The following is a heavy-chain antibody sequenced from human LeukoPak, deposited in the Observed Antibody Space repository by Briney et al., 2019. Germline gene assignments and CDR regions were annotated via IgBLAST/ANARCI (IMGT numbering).Heavy chain of an antibody. J-gene: IGHJ4*02. CDR3: ARRWDSSGYYEDYFDY. D-gene: IGHD3-22*01. CDR1: GYTFTSYD. CDR2: MNPNSGNT. Sequence: ASVKVSCKASGYTFTSYDINWVRQATGQGLEWMGWMNPNSGNTGYAQKFRGRVTMTRNTSISTACMELSSLRSEDTAVYYCARRWDSSGYYEDYFDYWGQGTLVTVSS. V-gene: IGHV1-8*01.